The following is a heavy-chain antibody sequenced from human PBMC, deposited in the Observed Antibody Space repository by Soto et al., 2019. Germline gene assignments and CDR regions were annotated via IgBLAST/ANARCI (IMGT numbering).Heavy chain of an antibody. CDR1: GFTVSTNY. Sequence: GGSLRLSCAVSGFTVSTNYMGWVRQAPGKGLEWVSIIYYGGSTYYADSVKGRFTISRDNAKNSLYLQMNSLRAEDTAVYYCARDGSYDFWSGHPINWFDPWGQGTLVTVSS. D-gene: IGHD3-3*01. J-gene: IGHJ5*02. CDR3: ARDGSYDFWSGHPINWFDP. CDR2: IYYGGST. V-gene: IGHV3-53*01.